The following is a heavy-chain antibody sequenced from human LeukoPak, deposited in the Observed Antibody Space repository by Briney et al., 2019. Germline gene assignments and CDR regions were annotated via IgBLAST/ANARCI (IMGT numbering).Heavy chain of an antibody. Sequence: GGSLRPSCAASGFTFSSYEMNWVRQAPGKGLEWVSYISSSGSTIYYADSVKGRFAISRDNAKNSLYLQMNSLRAEDTAVYYCAELGITMIGGVWGKGTTVTISS. CDR1: GFTFSSYE. V-gene: IGHV3-48*03. CDR3: AELGITMIGGV. CDR2: ISSSGSTI. J-gene: IGHJ6*04. D-gene: IGHD3-10*02.